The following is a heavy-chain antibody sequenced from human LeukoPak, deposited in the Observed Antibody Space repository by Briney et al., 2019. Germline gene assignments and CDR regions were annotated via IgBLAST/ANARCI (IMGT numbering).Heavy chain of an antibody. CDR3: ASRTTLRLPYYYYYYMDV. J-gene: IGHJ6*03. D-gene: IGHD4-17*01. CDR1: GGSFSGYY. Sequence: SETLSLTCAVYGGSFSGYYWSWIRQPPGKGLEWIGEINHSGSTNYNPSLKSRVTISVDTSKNQFSLKLSSVTAADTAVYYCASRTTLRLPYYYYYYMDVWGKGTTVTVSS. CDR2: INHSGST. V-gene: IGHV4-34*01.